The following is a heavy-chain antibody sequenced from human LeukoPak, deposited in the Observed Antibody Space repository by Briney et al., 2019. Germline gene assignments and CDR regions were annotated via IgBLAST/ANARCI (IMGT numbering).Heavy chain of an antibody. D-gene: IGHD1-26*01. CDR1: GFTFSSYW. J-gene: IGHJ3*02. V-gene: IGHV3-7*01. CDR2: IKQDGSEK. Sequence: GGSLRLSCAASGFTFSSYWMSWVRHAPGKGLEWVANIKQDGSEKYYVDSVKGRFTISRDNAQSSLYLQMNSLRAEDTAVYYCARGSGSYYGYGGSAFDIWGQGTMVTVSS. CDR3: ARGSGSYYGYGGSAFDI.